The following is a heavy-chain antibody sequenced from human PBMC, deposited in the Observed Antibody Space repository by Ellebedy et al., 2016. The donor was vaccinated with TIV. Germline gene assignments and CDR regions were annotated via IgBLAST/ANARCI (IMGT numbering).Heavy chain of an antibody. CDR2: INHSGST. CDR1: GGSFSGYY. Sequence: SETLSLXCAVYGGSFSGYYWSWIRQPPGKGLEWIGEINHSGSTNYNPSLKSRVTISVDTSKNQFSLKLSSVTAADTAVYYCARGRYGDYGPDYWGQGTLVTVSS. D-gene: IGHD4-17*01. V-gene: IGHV4-34*01. J-gene: IGHJ4*02. CDR3: ARGRYGDYGPDY.